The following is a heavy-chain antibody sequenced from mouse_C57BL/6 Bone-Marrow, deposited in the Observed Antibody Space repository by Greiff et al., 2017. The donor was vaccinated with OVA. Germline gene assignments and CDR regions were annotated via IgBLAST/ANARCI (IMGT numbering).Heavy chain of an antibody. J-gene: IGHJ2*01. CDR1: GFTFSNYW. CDR3: TAGITTVEGDY. Sequence: EVKLVESGGGLVQPGGSMKLSCVASGFTFSNYWMNWVRQSPEKGLEWVAQIRLKSDNYATHYAESVKGRFTISRDDSKSSVYLQMNNLRAEDTGIYYCTAGITTVEGDYWGQGTTLTVSS. D-gene: IGHD1-1*01. CDR2: IRLKSDNYAT. V-gene: IGHV6-3*01.